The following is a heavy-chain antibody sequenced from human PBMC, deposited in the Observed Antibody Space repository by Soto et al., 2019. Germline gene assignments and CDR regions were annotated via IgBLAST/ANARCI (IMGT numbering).Heavy chain of an antibody. CDR3: ARDWLRDYDFWSGYGDYYYMDV. CDR2: ISAYNGNT. D-gene: IGHD3-3*01. CDR1: GYTFTSYG. J-gene: IGHJ6*03. V-gene: IGHV1-18*01. Sequence: ASVKVSCKASGYTFTSYGISWVRQAPGQGLEWMGWISAYNGNTNYAQKLQGRVTMTTDTSTSTAYMELRSLRSDDTAVYYCARDWLRDYDFWSGYGDYYYMDVWGKGTTVTVSS.